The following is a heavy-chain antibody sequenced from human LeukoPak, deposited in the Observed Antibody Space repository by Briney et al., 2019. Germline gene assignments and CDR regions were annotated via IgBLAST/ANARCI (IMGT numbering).Heavy chain of an antibody. CDR2: MYHSGSS. Sequence: SETLSLTCTVSGGSISSNSYYWGWIRQPPGKGLECIGSMYHSGSSYYNPSLKSRVPISVDTSTNQFSLKLSSVTAADTAVYYCARHYGYSNGYIDYWGQGTLVTVSS. D-gene: IGHD5-18*01. CDR1: GGSISSNSYY. J-gene: IGHJ4*02. CDR3: ARHYGYSNGYIDY. V-gene: IGHV4-39*01.